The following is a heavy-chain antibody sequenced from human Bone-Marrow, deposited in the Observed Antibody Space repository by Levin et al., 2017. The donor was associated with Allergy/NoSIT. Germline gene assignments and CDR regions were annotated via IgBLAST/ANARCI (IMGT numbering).Heavy chain of an antibody. CDR1: GFTFSSYW. CDR3: ARGDYGDNTIAY. V-gene: IGHV3-74*01. Sequence: GESLKISCAASGFTFSSYWMHWVRQAPGKGLVWVSRINSDGSSTSYADSVKGRFTISRDNAKNTLYLQMNSLRAEDTAVYYCARGDYGDNTIAYWGQGTLVTVSS. D-gene: IGHD4-17*01. CDR2: INSDGSST. J-gene: IGHJ4*02.